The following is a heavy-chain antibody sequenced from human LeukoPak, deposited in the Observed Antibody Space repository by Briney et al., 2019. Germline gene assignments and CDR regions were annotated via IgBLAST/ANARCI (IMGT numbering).Heavy chain of an antibody. D-gene: IGHD3-9*01. V-gene: IGHV3-48*01. CDR1: GFTFSSYS. Sequence: GGSLRLSCAASGFTFSSYSMNWVRQAPGKGLEWVSYISSGSTTIYYADSVKGRFTISRDNAKNSLYLQMNSLRAEDTAVYYCAKFKSYYDILTGYYDREGDYWGQGTLVTVSS. J-gene: IGHJ4*02. CDR2: ISSGSTTI. CDR3: AKFKSYYDILTGYYDREGDY.